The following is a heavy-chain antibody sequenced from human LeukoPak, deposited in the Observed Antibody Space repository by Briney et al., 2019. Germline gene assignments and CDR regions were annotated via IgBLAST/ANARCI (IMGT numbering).Heavy chain of an antibody. CDR2: IYYSGST. J-gene: IGHJ4*03. CDR1: GGSISSGGYY. Sequence: SETLSLTCTVSGGSISSGGYYWSWIRQHPGKGLEWIGYIYYSGSTYYNPSLKSRVTISVDTSKNQFSLKVTSLTAADTAVYYCARGPTISETGYFDYWGQGTLVTVSS. D-gene: IGHD1-1*01. CDR3: ARGPTISETGYFDY. V-gene: IGHV4-31*03.